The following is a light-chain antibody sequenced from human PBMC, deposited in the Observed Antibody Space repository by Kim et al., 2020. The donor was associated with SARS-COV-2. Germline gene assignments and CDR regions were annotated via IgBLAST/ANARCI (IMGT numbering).Light chain of an antibody. CDR1: QAINNY. CDR2: GAS. V-gene: IGKV1-16*02. CDR3: QQYNSYPIT. J-gene: IGKJ5*01. Sequence: DIQMTQSPASLSASVGDRVTITCRASQAINNYLGWFQQKPGKAPKSLIYGASSLQSGVPSKFSGGGSGTDFTLTIIDVQPEDFATYYCQQYNSYPITFGQGTRLEI.